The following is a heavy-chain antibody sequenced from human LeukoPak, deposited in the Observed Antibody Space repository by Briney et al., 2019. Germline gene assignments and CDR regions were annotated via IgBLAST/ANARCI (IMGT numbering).Heavy chain of an antibody. V-gene: IGHV4-34*01. D-gene: IGHD1-26*01. CDR1: GGSFSGYY. J-gene: IGHJ4*02. CDR3: AGGGGTYGARFDY. Sequence: SETLSLTCAVYGGSFSGYYWSWIRQPPGKGLEWIGEINHSGSTNYNPSLKSRVTISVDTSKNQFSLKLSSVTAADTAVYYCAGGGGTYGARFDYWGQGTLVTVSS. CDR2: INHSGST.